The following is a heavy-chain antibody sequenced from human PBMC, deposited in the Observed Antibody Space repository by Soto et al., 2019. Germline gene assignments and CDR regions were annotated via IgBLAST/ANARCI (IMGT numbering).Heavy chain of an antibody. J-gene: IGHJ4*02. V-gene: IGHV4-34*01. Sequence: PSETLSLTCAVYGGSFSGYHWSWIRQPPGKGLEWIGEINHSGSTNYNPSLKSRVTISVDTSKNQFSLKLSSVTAADTAVYYCARAAVVPAATLGNWGQGTLVTVSS. CDR3: ARAAVVPAATLGN. CDR1: GGSFSGYH. D-gene: IGHD2-2*01. CDR2: INHSGST.